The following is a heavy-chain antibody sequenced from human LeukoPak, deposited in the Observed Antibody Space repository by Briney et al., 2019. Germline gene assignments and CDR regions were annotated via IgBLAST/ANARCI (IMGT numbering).Heavy chain of an antibody. Sequence: GGSLRLSCAVSGFTFSNYDMHWVRQAPGKGLEWVAVIWYDGSNKYYAGSVKGRFTISRDNSKNTLYLQMNTLRAEDTAVYYCARDPGGVVYFDYWGQGTLVTVSS. CDR2: IWYDGSNK. D-gene: IGHD2-8*01. CDR1: GFTFSNYD. J-gene: IGHJ4*02. V-gene: IGHV3-33*01. CDR3: ARDPGGVVYFDY.